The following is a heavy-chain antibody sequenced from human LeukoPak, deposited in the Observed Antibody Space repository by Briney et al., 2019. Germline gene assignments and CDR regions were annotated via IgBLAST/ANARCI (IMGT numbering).Heavy chain of an antibody. Sequence: ASVKVSCKASGYTFTSYGISWVRQAPGQGLEWMGWISAYNGNTNYAQKLQGRVTMTTDTSTSTAYMELRSLRSDDTAVYYCARGDYDILTGYYKGVRGNWFDPWGQGTLVTVSS. V-gene: IGHV1-18*01. CDR2: ISAYNGNT. CDR3: ARGDYDILTGYYKGVRGNWFDP. CDR1: GYTFTSYG. D-gene: IGHD3-9*01. J-gene: IGHJ5*02.